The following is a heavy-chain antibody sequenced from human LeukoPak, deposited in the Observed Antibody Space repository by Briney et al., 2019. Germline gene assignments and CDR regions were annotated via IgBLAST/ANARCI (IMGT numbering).Heavy chain of an antibody. CDR1: GFTVTIYT. D-gene: IGHD4-17*01. CDR3: ARGLRRGDY. V-gene: IGHV3-21*01. Sequence: PGGSLRLSCAASGFTVTIYTMNWVRQAPGRGLEWVSSISSTGNNIYYADSVKGRFTISRDNAKVSLYLEMNSLRAEDTAVYYCARGLRRGDYWGQGTLVTVSS. CDR2: ISSTGNNI. J-gene: IGHJ4*02.